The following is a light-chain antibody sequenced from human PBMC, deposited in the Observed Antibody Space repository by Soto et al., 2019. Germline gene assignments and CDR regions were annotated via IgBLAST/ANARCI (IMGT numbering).Light chain of an antibody. CDR2: EVT. CDR1: SSDVGGYNY. CDR3: SSYTSSTTPGV. J-gene: IGLJ1*01. Sequence: QSVLTQPASVSGSPGQSITISCTGTSSDVGGYNYVSWYQQHPGKAPKLMIYEVTNRPSGVSNRFSGSKSGNTASLTISGRQAEDEADYYCSSYTSSTTPGVFGTGTKVTVL. V-gene: IGLV2-14*01.